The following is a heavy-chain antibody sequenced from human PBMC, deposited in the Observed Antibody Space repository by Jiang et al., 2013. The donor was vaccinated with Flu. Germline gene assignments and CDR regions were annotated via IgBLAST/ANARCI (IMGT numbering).Heavy chain of an antibody. V-gene: IGHV1-18*01. J-gene: IGHJ5*02. CDR2: ISAYNGNT. CDR3: ARDQPRDIAARPSFPFDP. D-gene: IGHD6-6*01. Sequence: LEWMGWISAYNGNTNYAQKLQGRVTMTTDTSTSTAYMELRSLRSDDTAVYYCARDQPRDIAARPSFPFDPWGQGTLVTVSS.